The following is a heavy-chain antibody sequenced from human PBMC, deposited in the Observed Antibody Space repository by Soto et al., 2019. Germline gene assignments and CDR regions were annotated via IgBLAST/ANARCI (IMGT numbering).Heavy chain of an antibody. Sequence: QVQLQESGPGLVKPSQTLSLTCVISGDSVSSNSAAWNWIMQSPSRGLEWLGRTYYRTRWYYDYAVSVRSRITVNPDTSKNQFSLQLTSVTPEDTAVYYCAGTTSHYWYYMDVWGKGTTVTVSS. J-gene: IGHJ6*03. V-gene: IGHV6-1*01. D-gene: IGHD1-7*01. CDR1: GDSVSSNSAA. CDR2: TYYRTRWYY. CDR3: AGTTSHYWYYMDV.